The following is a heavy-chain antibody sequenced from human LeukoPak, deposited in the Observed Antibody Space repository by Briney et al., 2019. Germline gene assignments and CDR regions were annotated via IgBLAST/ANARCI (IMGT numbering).Heavy chain of an antibody. D-gene: IGHD6-19*01. CDR1: GGSISSSSYC. CDR2: IYYSGST. Sequence: SETLSLTCTVSGGSISSSSYCWGWIRQPPGKGLEWIGSIYYSGSTYYNPSLKSRVTISVDTSKNQFSLKLSSVTAADTAVYYCARHEYRVAVPGTGWFDPWGQGTLVTVSS. V-gene: IGHV4-39*01. J-gene: IGHJ5*02. CDR3: ARHEYRVAVPGTGWFDP.